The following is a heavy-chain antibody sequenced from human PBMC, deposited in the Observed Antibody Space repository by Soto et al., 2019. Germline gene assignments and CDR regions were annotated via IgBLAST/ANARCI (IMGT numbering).Heavy chain of an antibody. CDR3: AQAVLVVVTARGYYFDY. CDR1: GCTFSSYA. J-gene: IGHJ4*02. V-gene: IGHV1-69*13. D-gene: IGHD2-21*02. Sequence: SVKVSCKASGCTFSSYAISWVRQAPGQGLEWMGGIIPNYGTANYAQKFQGRVTITADESTSTSYMELSSLRSENTADYYCAQAVLVVVTARGYYFDYWGQGTLVTVSS. CDR2: IIPNYGTA.